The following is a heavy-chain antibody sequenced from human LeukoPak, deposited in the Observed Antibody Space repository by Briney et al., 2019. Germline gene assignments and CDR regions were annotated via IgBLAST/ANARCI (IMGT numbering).Heavy chain of an antibody. V-gene: IGHV5-51*01. CDR2: IYPGDSDT. CDR1: GYRFANYW. Sequence: GESLKISCKGSGYRFANYWIGWVRQMPEKGLEWMGIIYPGDSDTRYSPSFQGQVTISADKSISTAYLQWSSLKASDTAMYYCARQLDYGFDYWGQGTLVTVSS. CDR3: ARQLDYGFDY. J-gene: IGHJ4*02. D-gene: IGHD4-17*01.